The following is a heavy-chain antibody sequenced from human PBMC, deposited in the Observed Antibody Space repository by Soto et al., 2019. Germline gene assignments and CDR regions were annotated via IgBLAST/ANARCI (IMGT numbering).Heavy chain of an antibody. CDR1: GFIFSDYG. V-gene: IGHV3-23*01. Sequence: EVRLLESGGRLVQPGNSLRLSCTTSGFIFSDYGMNWVRQAPGKGLEWVSGITKTGRSTFLADSVKGRFNISSDKLKNTVYLEMNSLRLDDTALYYCTKDGDGYDFAFDSWGQGTMVTVSS. CDR3: TKDGDGYDFAFDS. J-gene: IGHJ3*02. CDR2: ITKTGRST. D-gene: IGHD5-12*01.